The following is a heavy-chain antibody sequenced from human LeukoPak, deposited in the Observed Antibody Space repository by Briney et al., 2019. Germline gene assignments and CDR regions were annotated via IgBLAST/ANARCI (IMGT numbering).Heavy chain of an antibody. Sequence: GRSLRLSCAASGFIFSDYAMHWVRQAPGKGLEWVALVSFDGYNKYYADSVKDRFTLSRDNSNNTLYLEMKSLRAEDTAVYYCAKDKIAVTATSFDSWSQGDLVTVSS. CDR3: AKDKIAVTATSFDS. J-gene: IGHJ4*02. V-gene: IGHV3-30*18. D-gene: IGHD6-19*01. CDR2: VSFDGYNK. CDR1: GFIFSDYA.